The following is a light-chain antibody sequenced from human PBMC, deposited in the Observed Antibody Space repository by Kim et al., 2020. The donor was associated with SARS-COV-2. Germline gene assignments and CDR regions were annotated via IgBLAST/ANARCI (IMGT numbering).Light chain of an antibody. CDR2: GAS. V-gene: IGKV3-20*01. J-gene: IGKJ2*02. CDR3: QQYGSSPRT. CDR1: QSVSSSY. Sequence: EIVLTQSPGTLSLSPGERATLSCRASQSVSSSYLAWNQQKPGQAPRLLIYGASSRATGIPDRFSGSGSGTDFTLTISRLEPEDFAMDYCQQYGSSPRTFGQGTKLK.